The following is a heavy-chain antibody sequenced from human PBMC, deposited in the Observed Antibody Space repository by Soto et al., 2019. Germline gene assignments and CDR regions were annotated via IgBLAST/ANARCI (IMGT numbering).Heavy chain of an antibody. CDR3: ARDRVPYSSGSYYFDY. D-gene: IGHD6-19*01. V-gene: IGHV3-20*04. CDR2: INWNGGST. CDR1: GFTFDDYG. J-gene: IGHJ4*02. Sequence: GGSLRLSCAASGFTFDDYGMSWVRQAPGKGLEWVSGINWNGGSTGYADSVKGRFTISRDNAKNSLYLQMNSLRAEDTALYYCARDRVPYSSGSYYFDYWGQGTLVTVSS.